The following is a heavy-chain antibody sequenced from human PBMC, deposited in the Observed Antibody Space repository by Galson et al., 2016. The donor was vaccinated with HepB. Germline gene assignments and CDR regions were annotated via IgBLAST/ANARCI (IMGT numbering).Heavy chain of an antibody. CDR3: AKGTDPNGSYSWFYP. J-gene: IGHJ5*02. CDR1: GFTFSSYG. CDR2: IRYDGSSK. V-gene: IGHV3-33*06. Sequence: SLRLSCAASGFTFSSYGMHWVRQAPGKGLEGVAVIRYDGSSKYYADSVKGRFTISRDNSKNTLYLQMNSLRAEDTAVYYCAKGTDPNGSYSWFYPWGQGTLVNVSS. D-gene: IGHD3-10*01.